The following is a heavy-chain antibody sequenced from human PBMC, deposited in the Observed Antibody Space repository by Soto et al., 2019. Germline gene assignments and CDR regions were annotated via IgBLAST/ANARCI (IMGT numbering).Heavy chain of an antibody. CDR2: ISGSGGST. V-gene: IGHV3-23*01. Sequence: VQLLESGGGLVQPGGSLRLSCAASGFTFSSYAMSWVRQAPGKGLEWVSAISGSGGSTYYADSVKGRFTISRDNSKNTLYLQMNSLRAEDTAVYYCAKDGRYCSGGSCPTAVFDYWGQGTLVTVSS. J-gene: IGHJ4*02. D-gene: IGHD2-15*01. CDR1: GFTFSSYA. CDR3: AKDGRYCSGGSCPTAVFDY.